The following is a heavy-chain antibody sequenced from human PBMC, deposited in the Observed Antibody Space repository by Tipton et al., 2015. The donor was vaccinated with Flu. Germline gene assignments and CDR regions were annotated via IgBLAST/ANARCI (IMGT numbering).Heavy chain of an antibody. D-gene: IGHD2-21*02. CDR1: GVSINSGSYY. Sequence: TLSLTCNVSGVSINSGSYYWTWIRQPAGKGLEWIGHVYTIRSTKYNPSLKSRVTISMDTSKNQFFLNLNSVTAADTAVYYCARAGDSRGTSFDYWGQGTLVTVSS. CDR2: VYTIRST. CDR3: ARAGDSRGTSFDY. V-gene: IGHV4-61*09. J-gene: IGHJ4*02.